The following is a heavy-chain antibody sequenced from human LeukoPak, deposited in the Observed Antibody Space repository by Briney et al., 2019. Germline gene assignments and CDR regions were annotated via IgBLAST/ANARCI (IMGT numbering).Heavy chain of an antibody. CDR1: GGYISSSGCF. Sequence: AETLSLTCTVPGGYISSSGCFLGWIRHPPGQGLEWIGSVFYGGSTYYNPSLKSRVTMSVDTSKNQFSLNLSSVTAADTAVYYCARRYSSGWYNYWGQGTLVTVSS. V-gene: IGHV4-39*01. D-gene: IGHD6-19*01. CDR2: VFYGGST. J-gene: IGHJ4*02. CDR3: ARRYSSGWYNY.